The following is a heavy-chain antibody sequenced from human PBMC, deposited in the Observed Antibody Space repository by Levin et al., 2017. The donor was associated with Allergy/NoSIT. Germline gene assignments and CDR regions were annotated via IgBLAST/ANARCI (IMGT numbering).Heavy chain of an antibody. CDR1: GFTFSSYG. D-gene: IGHD6-19*01. CDR2: ISYDGSNK. V-gene: IGHV3-30*18. J-gene: IGHJ1*01. Sequence: GESLKISCAASGFTFSSYGMHWVRQAPGKGLEWVAVISYDGSNKYYADSVKGRFTISRDNSKNTLYLQMNSLRAEDTAVYYCAKGHSGWHLGYFQHWGQGTLVTVSS. CDR3: AKGHSGWHLGYFQH.